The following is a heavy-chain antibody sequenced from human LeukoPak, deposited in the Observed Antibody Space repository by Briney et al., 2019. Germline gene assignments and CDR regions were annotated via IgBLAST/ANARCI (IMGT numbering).Heavy chain of an antibody. J-gene: IGHJ6*04. Sequence: GGSLRLSCAASGFTFSSYWMRWVRQAPGKGLVWVSRINSDGSSTCYADSVKGRFTISRDNAKNTLYLQMNSLRAEDTAVYYCASSYYGSGSYYSYYGMDVWGKGTTVTVSS. CDR3: ASSYYGSGSYYSYYGMDV. D-gene: IGHD3-10*01. CDR2: INSDGSST. V-gene: IGHV3-74*01. CDR1: GFTFSSYW.